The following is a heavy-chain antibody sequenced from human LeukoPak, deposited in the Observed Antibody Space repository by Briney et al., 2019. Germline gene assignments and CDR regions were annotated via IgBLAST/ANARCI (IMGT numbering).Heavy chain of an antibody. Sequence: PSETLSLTCTVSGYSISSGYYWGWIRQPPGKGLEWIGSIYHSGSTYYNPSLKSRVTISVDTSKNQFSLKLSSVTAADTAVYYCARGEDGTGVYFDYWGQGTLVTVSS. D-gene: IGHD1-1*01. V-gene: IGHV4-38-2*02. J-gene: IGHJ4*02. CDR3: ARGEDGTGVYFDY. CDR2: IYHSGST. CDR1: GYSISSGYY.